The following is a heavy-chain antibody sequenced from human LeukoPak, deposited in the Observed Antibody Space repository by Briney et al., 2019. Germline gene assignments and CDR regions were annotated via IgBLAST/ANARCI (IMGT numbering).Heavy chain of an antibody. D-gene: IGHD1-26*01. CDR3: AKGSGSTELRQNWFDP. V-gene: IGHV3-23*01. CDR2: ISGSGGST. Sequence: GGSLRLSCAASGFTFSSYAMSWVRQAPGKGLEWVSAISGSGGSTYYADSVKGRFTISRDNSKNTLYPQMNSLRAEDTAVYYCAKGSGSTELRQNWFDPWGQGTLVTVSS. J-gene: IGHJ5*02. CDR1: GFTFSSYA.